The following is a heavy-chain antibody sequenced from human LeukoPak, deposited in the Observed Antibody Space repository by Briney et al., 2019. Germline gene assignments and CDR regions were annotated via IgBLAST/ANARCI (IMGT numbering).Heavy chain of an antibody. D-gene: IGHD2-2*01. V-gene: IGHV3-23*01. J-gene: IGHJ4*02. CDR3: AKQPYQLLLYYFDY. CDR1: EFTFSSYD. Sequence: GGSLRLSCVVSEFTFSSYDMSWVRQAPGKGLEWVSSISGDGGGTYYADSVKGRFTISRDNSKNTLYLQINSLRAEDTALYYCAKQPYQLLLYYFDYWGQGTLVTVSS. CDR2: ISGDGGGT.